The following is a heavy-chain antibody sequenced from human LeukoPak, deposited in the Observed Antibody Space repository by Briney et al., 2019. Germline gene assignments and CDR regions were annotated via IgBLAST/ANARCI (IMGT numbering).Heavy chain of an antibody. Sequence: GGSLRLSCAASGFTFSSFSMNWVRQAPGKGLEWVSYISSSSGTIYYADSVKGRFTISRDNARNSLYLQMNSLRAEDSAVYYCARDPSEVGVYFDYWGQGTLVTVSS. D-gene: IGHD1-26*01. CDR3: ARDPSEVGVYFDY. CDR1: GFTFSSFS. V-gene: IGHV3-48*01. CDR2: ISSSSGTI. J-gene: IGHJ4*02.